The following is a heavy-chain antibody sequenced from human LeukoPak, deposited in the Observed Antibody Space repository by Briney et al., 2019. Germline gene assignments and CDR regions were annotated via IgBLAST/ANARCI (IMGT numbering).Heavy chain of an antibody. D-gene: IGHD5-18*01. J-gene: IGHJ4*02. CDR3: AKGNGYSYGRYYFDH. Sequence: PGGSLRLSCAASGFTFSSYAMGWVRQAPGKGLEWVSAITASGGNTYYADSVKGRLTISRDNSKNTLYLQVNSLRAEDTAVYYCAKGNGYSYGRYYFDHWGQGTLVTVSS. CDR2: ITASGGNT. V-gene: IGHV3-23*01. CDR1: GFTFSSYA.